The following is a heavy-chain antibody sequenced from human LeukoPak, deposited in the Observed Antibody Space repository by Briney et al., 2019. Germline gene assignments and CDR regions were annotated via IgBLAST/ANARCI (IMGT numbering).Heavy chain of an antibody. D-gene: IGHD2-2*01. CDR3: ARGDCSSTNCYVGYYYYMDV. Sequence: KPGGSLRLSCTASGFTFSSYAMTWVRQAPGKGLEWVSSMSSGSRYLYYADSVKGRFIISRDNAKNSLFLEMNSLRAEDTAVYYCARGDCSSTNCYVGYYYYMDVWGKGTTVTVSS. CDR2: MSSGSRYL. J-gene: IGHJ6*03. CDR1: GFTFSSYA. V-gene: IGHV3-21*04.